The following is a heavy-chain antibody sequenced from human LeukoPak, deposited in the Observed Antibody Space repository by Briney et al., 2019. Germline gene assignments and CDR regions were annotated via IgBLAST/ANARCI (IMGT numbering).Heavy chain of an antibody. Sequence: ASVKVSCKASGYTFTGYYIHWVRQAPGQGLEWMGWINPNSGDTNYAQKFQGRVTMTRDTSISTAYMELSRLRSDDTAVFYCARGDSSPYYYFDYWGQGTLVTVSS. CDR1: GYTFTGYY. V-gene: IGHV1-2*02. CDR2: INPNSGDT. J-gene: IGHJ4*02. CDR3: ARGDSSPYYYFDY. D-gene: IGHD3-22*01.